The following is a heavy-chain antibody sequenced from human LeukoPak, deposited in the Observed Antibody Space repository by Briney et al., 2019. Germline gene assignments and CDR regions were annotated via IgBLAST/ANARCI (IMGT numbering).Heavy chain of an antibody. D-gene: IGHD3-9*01. CDR3: ARGGYDILTGSLYYFDY. V-gene: IGHV3-33*01. Sequence: GRSLRLSCAASGFTFSSYGMHWVRQAPGKGLEWVAVIWYDGSNKYYADSVKGRFTISRDNSKNTLYLQMNSLRAEDTAVYYCARGGYDILTGSLYYFDYWGQGTLVTVPS. CDR2: IWYDGSNK. CDR1: GFTFSSYG. J-gene: IGHJ4*02.